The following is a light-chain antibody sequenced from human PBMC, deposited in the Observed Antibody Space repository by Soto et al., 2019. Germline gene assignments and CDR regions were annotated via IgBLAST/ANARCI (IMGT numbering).Light chain of an antibody. Sequence: EIVLTQSPGTLSLSPGERATLSCRASQSVTSTYLAWYQKKPVQAPRLLIYGASNRATGIPDRFTGSGSGTDLTLTISRLEPEDFAVYYCQQYGSSPLTFGGGTKVEIK. CDR2: GAS. CDR1: QSVTSTY. J-gene: IGKJ4*01. V-gene: IGKV3-20*01. CDR3: QQYGSSPLT.